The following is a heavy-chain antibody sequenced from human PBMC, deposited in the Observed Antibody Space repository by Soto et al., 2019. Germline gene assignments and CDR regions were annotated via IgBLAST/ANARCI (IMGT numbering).Heavy chain of an antibody. V-gene: IGHV3-23*01. Sequence: EVQLLESGGGLVQPGGSLRLSCAASGFTFSSYAMSWVRQAPGKGLEWVSAISGSGGSTYYADSVKGPFTISRDNSKITLYLQMNSLRAEDTAVYYCAKIWSGYHLIPRPNNSFDYWGQGTLVTVSS. CDR2: ISGSGGST. CDR1: GFTFSSYA. D-gene: IGHD3-3*01. J-gene: IGHJ4*02. CDR3: AKIWSGYHLIPRPNNSFDY.